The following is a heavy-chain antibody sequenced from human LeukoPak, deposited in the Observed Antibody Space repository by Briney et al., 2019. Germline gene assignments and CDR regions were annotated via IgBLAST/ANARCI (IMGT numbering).Heavy chain of an antibody. CDR3: ARDLDYGDDSGYFDY. V-gene: IGHV3-21*01. J-gene: IGHJ4*02. CDR2: VTSSSAYV. CDR1: GFTFSNYR. D-gene: IGHD4-17*01. Sequence: GGSLRLSCAASGFTFSNYRMNWVRQAPGKGLEWVAAVTSSSAYVYYADSVRGRLTISRDNAKNSLYLQMNCLRAEDTAVYYCARDLDYGDDSGYFDYWGQGTLVTVSS.